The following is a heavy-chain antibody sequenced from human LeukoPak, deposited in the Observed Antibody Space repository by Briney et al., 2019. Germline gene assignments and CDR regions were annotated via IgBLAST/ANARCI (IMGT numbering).Heavy chain of an antibody. CDR3: ARGGPIYCSGDSCYPGDY. CDR1: GFTFSSYA. V-gene: IGHV3-30-3*01. J-gene: IGHJ4*02. CDR2: ISYDGSNK. Sequence: GGSLRLSCAASGFTFSSYAMSWVRQAPGKGLEWVAVISYDGSNKYYADSVKGRFTISRDNARNTLYLQMNSLRAEDTAVYYCARGGPIYCSGDSCYPGDYWGQGTLVTVSS. D-gene: IGHD2-15*01.